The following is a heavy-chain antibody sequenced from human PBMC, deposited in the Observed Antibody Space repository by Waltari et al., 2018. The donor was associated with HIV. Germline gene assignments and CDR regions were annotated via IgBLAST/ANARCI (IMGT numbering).Heavy chain of an antibody. Sequence: QLLQSGPETRTPGAAGKISCKARVYGFTHYGFTWVRGAPGVGVEWGGRIRAYDGKIDVDRKLKDRFSLTTDTSTATAFLEVRSLTVDDTATYYCTKGGGSWIQETHYYKAFDVWGHGTTVIV. D-gene: IGHD5-18*01. CDR1: VYGFTHYG. J-gene: IGHJ6*02. CDR2: IRAYDGKI. CDR3: TKGGGSWIQETHYYKAFDV. V-gene: IGHV1-18*01.